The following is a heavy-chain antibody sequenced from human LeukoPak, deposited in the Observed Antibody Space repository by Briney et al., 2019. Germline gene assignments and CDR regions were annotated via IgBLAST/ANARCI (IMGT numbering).Heavy chain of an antibody. CDR3: AIHPTSMTRVTKGWFDP. CDR1: GGSIFSYY. J-gene: IGHJ5*02. CDR2: IYYTGST. D-gene: IGHD4-17*01. Sequence: PSETLSLTCTVSGGSIFSYYWSWIRQPPGKGLEWMGYIYYTGSTNYNPSLKSRVTISVDTSKNQFSLKLTSVTAADTAVYYCAIHPTSMTRVTKGWFDPWGQGTLVTVSS. V-gene: IGHV4-59*01.